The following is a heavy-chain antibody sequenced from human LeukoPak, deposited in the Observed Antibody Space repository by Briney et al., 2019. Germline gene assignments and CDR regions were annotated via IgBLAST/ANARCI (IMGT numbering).Heavy chain of an antibody. CDR3: ARARRYRSSWYHDY. J-gene: IGHJ4*02. V-gene: IGHV3-33*01. CDR1: GFTFSNYG. D-gene: IGHD6-13*01. CDR2: IWYDGSKK. Sequence: GGSLRLSCAASGFTFSNYGMHWVRQAPGKGREWVAVIWYDGSKKYYTDSVKGRFTISRDNSKNTLYLQMNSLRAEDTAVYYCARARRYRSSWYHDYWGQGSLVTVSS.